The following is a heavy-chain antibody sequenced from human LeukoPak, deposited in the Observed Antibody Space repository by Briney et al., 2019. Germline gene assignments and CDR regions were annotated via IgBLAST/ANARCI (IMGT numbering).Heavy chain of an antibody. CDR1: GFTFSNYW. D-gene: IGHD3-16*01. J-gene: IGHJ5*02. Sequence: PGESLRLSCAASGFTFSNYWMTWVRQAPGKGLEWVANMNQDGSGKYYMDSVKGRFAIPRDNAKNSLYLQMNNLRVEDTAVYYCARDNDRKDDSWGQGTLVTVSS. CDR3: ARDNDRKDDS. CDR2: MNQDGSGK. V-gene: IGHV3-7*01.